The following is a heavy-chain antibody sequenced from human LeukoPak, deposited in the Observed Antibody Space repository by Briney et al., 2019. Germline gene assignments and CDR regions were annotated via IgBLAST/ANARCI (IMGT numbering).Heavy chain of an antibody. CDR1: GFTFSNYP. CDR3: ARQMATILDGILDY. Sequence: PGGSLRLSCAASGFTFSNYPIHWVRQAPGKGLEWVSVISYDGTNKYYADSVKGRFTISRDNSKNTLYLQMNSLKTEDTALYYCARQMATILDGILDYWGQGTLVTVSS. J-gene: IGHJ4*02. D-gene: IGHD5-24*01. CDR2: ISYDGTNK. V-gene: IGHV3-30*04.